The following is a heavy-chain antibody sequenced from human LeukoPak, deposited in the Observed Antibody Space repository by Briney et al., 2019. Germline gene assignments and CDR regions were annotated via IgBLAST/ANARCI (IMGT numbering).Heavy chain of an antibody. Sequence: SETLSLTCTVSGGSFTTHYWSWIRQPPGRGLEWIGYISYIGSTNYNPSLKSRVTISIDTSKNEVSLMLTSVTAADTAVYYCASDSISMNAFDAWGQGTMGTVSS. D-gene: IGHD3-22*01. V-gene: IGHV4-59*11. CDR2: ISYIGST. CDR3: ASDSISMNAFDA. J-gene: IGHJ3*01. CDR1: GGSFTTHY.